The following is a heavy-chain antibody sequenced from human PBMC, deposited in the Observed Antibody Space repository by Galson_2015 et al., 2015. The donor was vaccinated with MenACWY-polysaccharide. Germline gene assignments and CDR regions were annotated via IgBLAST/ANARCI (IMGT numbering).Heavy chain of an antibody. CDR3: AKKYSGTRYDAFDS. V-gene: IGHV3-23*01. D-gene: IGHD3/OR15-3a*01. CDR1: GFTFSSYS. J-gene: IGHJ4*02. Sequence: SLRLSCAASGFTFSSYSMAWVRQAPGKGLEWVSIISPSGDITVYADSVKGRFTISRDNSQSTLYLQMNNLGAEDTAVYFCAKKYSGTRYDAFDSWGQGTLVTVS. CDR2: ISPSGDIT.